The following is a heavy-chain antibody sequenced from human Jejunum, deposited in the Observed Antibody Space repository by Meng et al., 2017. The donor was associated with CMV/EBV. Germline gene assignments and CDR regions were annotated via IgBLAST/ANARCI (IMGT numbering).Heavy chain of an antibody. Sequence: SCAASGFIFRNSWMSWARQAPGRGLEWVASMKTDGSEKYYVDSVKGRFTMSRDNAKNSLYLQMNSLRAEDTAVYYCARGNALDYWGLGTLVTVSS. CDR2: MKTDGSEK. V-gene: IGHV3-7*01. CDR1: GFIFRNSW. CDR3: ARGNALDY. J-gene: IGHJ4*02.